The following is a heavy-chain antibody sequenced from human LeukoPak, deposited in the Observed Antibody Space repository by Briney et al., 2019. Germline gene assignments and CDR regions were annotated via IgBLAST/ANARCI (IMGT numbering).Heavy chain of an antibody. J-gene: IGHJ5*02. CDR2: MNPNSGNT. CDR1: GYTFTSYD. CDR3: ARGPRSGDLSLGYWFDP. Sequence: ASVKVSCKVSGYTFTSYDINWVRQATGQGLDWMGWMNPNSGNTGYAQNFQGRLTMTRNTSISTVYMELSSLRSEDTAVYYCARGPRSGDLSLGYWFDPWGQGTLVSVSS. V-gene: IGHV1-8*01. D-gene: IGHD3-10*02.